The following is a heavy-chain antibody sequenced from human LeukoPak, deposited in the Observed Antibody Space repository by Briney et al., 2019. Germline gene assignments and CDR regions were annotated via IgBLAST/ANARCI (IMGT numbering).Heavy chain of an antibody. V-gene: IGHV3-23*01. CDR1: GFTFRSYA. CDR2: ISGSGDST. D-gene: IGHD1-20*01. Sequence: GGSLRLPCAASGFTFRSYAMSWVRQAPGKGLEWVSTISGSGDSTYYADSVKGRFTISRDTSRDTLFLQMNSLKADDTALYYCAKGTSYYWSNANWFDPWGQGTLVTVSS. J-gene: IGHJ5*02. CDR3: AKGTSYYWSNANWFDP.